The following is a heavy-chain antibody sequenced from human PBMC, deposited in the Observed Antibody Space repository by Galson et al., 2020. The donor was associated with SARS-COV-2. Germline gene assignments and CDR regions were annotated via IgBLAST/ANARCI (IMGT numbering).Heavy chain of an antibody. J-gene: IGHJ4*02. D-gene: IGHD3-3*01. CDR2: FDPEDGET. CDR1: ELS. Sequence: ELSMHWVRQAPGKGLEWMGSFDPEDGETIYAQTFQGRVTMTEDTSTDTAYMELSSLRSEDTAVYYCATGRVLRFLEWLGGGWGKGTLVTVSA. V-gene: IGHV1-24*01. CDR3: ATGRVLRFLEWLGGG.